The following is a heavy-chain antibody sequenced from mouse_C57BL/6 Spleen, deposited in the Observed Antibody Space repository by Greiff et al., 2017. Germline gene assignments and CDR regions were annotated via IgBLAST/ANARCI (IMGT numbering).Heavy chain of an antibody. CDR3: ARSAYYSNLYAMDY. V-gene: IGHV1-55*01. Sequence: QVQLQQPGAELVKPGASVKMSCKASGYTFTSYWITWVKQRPGQGLAWIGDIYPGSGSTNYNEKFKSKATLTVDKSSSTAYMQLSSLTSEDSAVYYCARSAYYSNLYAMDYWGQGTSVTVSS. J-gene: IGHJ4*01. CDR2: IYPGSGST. D-gene: IGHD2-5*01. CDR1: GYTFTSYW.